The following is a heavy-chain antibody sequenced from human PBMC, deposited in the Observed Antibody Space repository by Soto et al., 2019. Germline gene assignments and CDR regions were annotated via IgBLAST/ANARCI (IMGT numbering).Heavy chain of an antibody. CDR2: INPDSGNT. Sequence: QVQLVQSGAEVKKPGASVKVSCMTSGYNFIAYDINWVRQAPGQGLEWMGWINPDSGNTGYVPKFWGRVTFTTDTFTNTAYMEVSSLASDDTAIYYCARGGRTMKEVHRLDPWGQGTLVIVSS. V-gene: IGHV1-8*01. J-gene: IGHJ5*02. CDR3: ARGGRTMKEVHRLDP. D-gene: IGHD1-1*01. CDR1: GYNFIAYD.